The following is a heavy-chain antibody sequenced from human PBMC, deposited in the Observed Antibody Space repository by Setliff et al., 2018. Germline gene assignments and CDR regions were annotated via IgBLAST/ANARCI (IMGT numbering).Heavy chain of an antibody. Sequence: SETLSLTCTVSGASINNHFWSWIRQPPGKGLEWIGYLSHSGSSNYNPSLKSRVTMLVDTSKNQFSLRLSSVTAADTAVYYCAKVITVFGVVIMENWFDPWGQGTLVTVSS. CDR3: AKVITVFGVVIMENWFDP. CDR2: LSHSGSS. J-gene: IGHJ5*02. D-gene: IGHD3-3*01. CDR1: GASINNHF. V-gene: IGHV4-59*11.